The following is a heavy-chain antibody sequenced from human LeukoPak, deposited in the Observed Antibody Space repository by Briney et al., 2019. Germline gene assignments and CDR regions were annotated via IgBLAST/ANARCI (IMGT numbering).Heavy chain of an antibody. CDR3: ARENFWLPKYYYGMDV. Sequence: SQTLSLTCTVSGGSIRSAAYYWSWIRKPPGKGLEWIGYIYYSGSTYYNPSLKSRVTISVDTSKNQFSLKLSFVTAADTAVYYCARENFWLPKYYYGMDVWGQGTTVTVSS. D-gene: IGHD3-3*01. V-gene: IGHV4-31*03. CDR2: IYYSGST. CDR1: GGSIRSAAYY. J-gene: IGHJ6*02.